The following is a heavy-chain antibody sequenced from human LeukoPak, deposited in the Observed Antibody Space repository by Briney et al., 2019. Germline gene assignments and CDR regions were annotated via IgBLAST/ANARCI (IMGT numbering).Heavy chain of an antibody. V-gene: IGHV3-7*01. D-gene: IGHD3-16*01. J-gene: IGHJ6*02. Sequence: GGSLSLSCAASGFTFSDSWMSWVRQAPGKGLEWVANMNQDGSAKGYVDSVKGRFTISRDNARNSLYLQMSSLRPEDTAVYYCATYTHWVAGDVWGQGTTVTVSS. CDR2: MNQDGSAK. CDR3: ATYTHWVAGDV. CDR1: GFTFSDSW.